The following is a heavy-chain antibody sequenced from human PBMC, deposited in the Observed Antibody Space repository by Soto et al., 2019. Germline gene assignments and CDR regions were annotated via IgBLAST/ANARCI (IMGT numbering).Heavy chain of an antibody. CDR1: GFTFRNYA. CDR3: AKGMYYYDSSGYRLFDY. J-gene: IGHJ4*02. Sequence: LRLSCAASGFTFRNYAMNWVRQAPGTGLEWVSGISVSGGSTYYADSVMGRFTVSRDNSKNTVYLQMNSLRAEDTAVYFCAKGMYYYDSSGYRLFDYWGQGTLVTVSS. D-gene: IGHD3-22*01. V-gene: IGHV3-23*01. CDR2: ISVSGGST.